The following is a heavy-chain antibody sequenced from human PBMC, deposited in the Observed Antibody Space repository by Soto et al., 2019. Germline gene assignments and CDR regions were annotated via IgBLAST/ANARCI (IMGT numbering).Heavy chain of an antibody. CDR3: ARDPGWDIVVVVASEGMDV. V-gene: IGHV3-33*01. CDR2: IWYDGSNK. CDR1: GFTFSSYG. J-gene: IGHJ6*02. D-gene: IGHD2-15*01. Sequence: SLRLSCAASGFTFSSYGMHWVRQAPGKGLEWVAVIWYDGSNKYYADSVKGRFTISRDNSKNTLYLQMNSLRAEDTAVYYCARDPGWDIVVVVASEGMDVWGQGTTVTVSS.